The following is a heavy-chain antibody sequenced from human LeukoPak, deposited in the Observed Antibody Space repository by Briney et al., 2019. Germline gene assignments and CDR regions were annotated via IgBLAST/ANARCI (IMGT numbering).Heavy chain of an antibody. V-gene: IGHV4-59*02. CDR2: MYYSVTT. CDR1: GASVSSFY. Sequence: TLSLTCTVSGASVSSFYWNWIRQPPGKGLEWIGSMYYSVTTNYDPSFKSRVTISLDTSKNEFSLRLKFLTAADTAVYYCAGQVGARIRYYYTSGLDVWGQGTTVAVSS. J-gene: IGHJ6*02. CDR3: AGQVGARIRYYYTSGLDV. D-gene: IGHD1-26*01.